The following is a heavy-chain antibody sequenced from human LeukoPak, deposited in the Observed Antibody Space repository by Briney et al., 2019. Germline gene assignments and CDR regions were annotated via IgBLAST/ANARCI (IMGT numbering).Heavy chain of an antibody. J-gene: IGHJ2*01. CDR1: GFTFSRYW. CDR2: INDDGHSA. D-gene: IGHD4-17*01. Sequence: GGSLRLSCAASGFTFSRYWLHWVRQAPGKGLVWVSRINDDGHSASYADSVKGRFTISRDNAKNTLYMQMNSLRAEDTAVYYCARDLQATVTTNGWGFDLWGRGTLVTVSS. CDR3: ARDLQATVTTNGWGFDL. V-gene: IGHV3-74*01.